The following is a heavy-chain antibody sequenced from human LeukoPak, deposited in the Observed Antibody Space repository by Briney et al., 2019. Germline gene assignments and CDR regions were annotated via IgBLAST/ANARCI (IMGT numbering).Heavy chain of an antibody. CDR2: ISVYNGNT. Sequence: ASVKVSCKASGYAFTNYAISWVRQAPGQGLERMGWISVYNGNTNYAQKLQGRVTMTADTSTTTAYMELSSLRSEDTAVYYCARATIQQDDAFDIWGQGTMVTVSS. V-gene: IGHV1-18*01. D-gene: IGHD5-18*01. CDR1: GYAFTNYA. J-gene: IGHJ3*02. CDR3: ARATIQQDDAFDI.